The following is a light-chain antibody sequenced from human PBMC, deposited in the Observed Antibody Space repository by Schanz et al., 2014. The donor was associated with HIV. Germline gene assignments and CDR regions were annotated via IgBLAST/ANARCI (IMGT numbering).Light chain of an antibody. V-gene: IGLV2-8*01. CDR3: TAWDDSLNGV. CDR2: EVT. J-gene: IGLJ3*02. CDR1: SSDVGGYNY. Sequence: QSVLTQPASVSGSPGQSITISCTGTSSDVGGYNYVSWYQQHPGKAPKLMIYEVTKRPSGVPDRFSGSKSGTSASLAITGLRSEDEADYYCTAWDDSLNGVFGGGTKLTVL.